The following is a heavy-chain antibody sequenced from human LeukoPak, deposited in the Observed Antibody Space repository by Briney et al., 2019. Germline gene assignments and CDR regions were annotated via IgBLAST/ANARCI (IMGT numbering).Heavy chain of an antibody. D-gene: IGHD3-22*01. Sequence: GGSLRLSCAASGFTFSSYTMNWVRQAPGKGLEWVSSITSSSSYIYYADSVKGRFTISRDNAKNSLYLQMNSLRAEDTAVYYCARDHDSGYIDYWGQGTLVTVSS. CDR3: ARDHDSGYIDY. J-gene: IGHJ4*02. V-gene: IGHV3-21*01. CDR2: ITSSSSYI. CDR1: GFTFSSYT.